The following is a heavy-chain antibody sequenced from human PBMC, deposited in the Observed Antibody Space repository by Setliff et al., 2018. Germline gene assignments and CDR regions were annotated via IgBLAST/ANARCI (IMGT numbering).Heavy chain of an antibody. CDR3: ASPDYQYYYYYGMDV. Sequence: SVKVSCKASGYTFINYEISWVRQAPGQGLEWMGGIIPIFGTANYAQKFQGRVTITTDESTSTAYMELSSLRAEDTAVYYCASPDYQYYYYYGMDVWGQGTTVTVSS. CDR2: IIPIFGTA. D-gene: IGHD3-16*01. J-gene: IGHJ6*02. CDR1: GYTFINYE. V-gene: IGHV1-69*05.